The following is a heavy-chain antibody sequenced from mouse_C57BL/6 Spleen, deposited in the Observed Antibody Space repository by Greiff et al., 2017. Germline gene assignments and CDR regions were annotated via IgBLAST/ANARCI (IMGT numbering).Heavy chain of an antibody. V-gene: IGHV10-3*01. CDR1: GFTFNTYA. CDR2: IRSKSSNYAT. D-gene: IGHD1-1*01. J-gene: IGHJ4*01. Sequence: EVTLVESGGGLVQPKGSLKLSCAASGFTFNTYAMHWVRQAPGKGLEWVARIRSKSSNYATYYADSVKDRFTISRDDSQSMLYLQMNNLKTEDTAMYYCVRNYYGSSYVNYAMDYWGQGTSVTVSS. CDR3: VRNYYGSSYVNYAMDY.